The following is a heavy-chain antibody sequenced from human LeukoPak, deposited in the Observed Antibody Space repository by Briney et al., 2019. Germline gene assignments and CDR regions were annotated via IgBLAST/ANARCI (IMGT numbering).Heavy chain of an antibody. CDR3: ARDSGFSGTQRGEY. J-gene: IGHJ4*02. CDR1: GFTFANYV. V-gene: IGHV3-30*04. Sequence: GGSLRLSCAASGFTFANYVTHWVRQAPGKGLEWVAVTSPDEGLKFYGDSVKGRFTISRDNSKNTLHLQMNSLRAEDTAVYYCARDSGFSGTQRGEYWGQGTLVTVSS. D-gene: IGHD3/OR15-3a*01. CDR2: TSPDEGLK.